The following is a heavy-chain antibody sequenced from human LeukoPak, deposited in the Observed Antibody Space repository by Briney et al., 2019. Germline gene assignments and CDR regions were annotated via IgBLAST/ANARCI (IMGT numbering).Heavy chain of an antibody. D-gene: IGHD3-9*01. CDR2: ISSSSSTI. Sequence: TGGSLRLSCAASGFTFSSYSMNWVRQAPGKGLERVSYISSSSSTIYYADSVKGRFTISRDNAKNSLYLQMNSLRAEDTAVYYCARIDYDILTGYYHEPTDDAFDIWGQGTMVTVSS. CDR1: GFTFSSYS. CDR3: ARIDYDILTGYYHEPTDDAFDI. V-gene: IGHV3-48*01. J-gene: IGHJ3*02.